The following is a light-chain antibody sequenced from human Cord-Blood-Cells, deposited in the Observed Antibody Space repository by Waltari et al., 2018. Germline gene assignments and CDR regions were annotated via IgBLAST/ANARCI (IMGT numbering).Light chain of an antibody. CDR2: DVS. CDR3: SSYTSSSTV. Sequence: QSALTQPASVSGSPGQSITISCPGTSSDVGGYNYVSGYQQHPGKAPKLMIYDVSNRPSGVSNRFSGSKSGNTASLTISGLQAEDEADYYCSSYTSSSTVFGGGTKLTVL. V-gene: IGLV2-14*01. CDR1: SSDVGGYNY. J-gene: IGLJ2*01.